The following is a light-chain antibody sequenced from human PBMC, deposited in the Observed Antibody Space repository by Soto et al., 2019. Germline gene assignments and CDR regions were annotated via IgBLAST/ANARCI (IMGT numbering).Light chain of an antibody. J-gene: IGLJ2*01. CDR3: SSYTSSSTLDVV. CDR1: SSDVGGYNY. Sequence: QSVLTQPASVSGSPGQSITISCTGTSSDVGGYNYVSWYQQHPGKAPKLMIYDVSNRPSGVSNRFSGSKSGNTASLTISGLQAEDEAAYYCSSYTSSSTLDVVFGGGTQLTVL. CDR2: DVS. V-gene: IGLV2-14*01.